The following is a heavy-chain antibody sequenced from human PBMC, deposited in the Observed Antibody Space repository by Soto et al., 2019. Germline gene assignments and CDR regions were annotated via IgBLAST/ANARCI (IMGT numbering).Heavy chain of an antibody. Sequence: SVKVSCKASGGTFSSYAISWVRQAPGQGLEWMGGIVPIFGTANYAQEFQGRVTITADESTSTAYMELSSLRSEDTAVYYCARDTRHYYDSSGYNLDYWGQGTLVTVSS. CDR3: ARDTRHYYDSSGYNLDY. J-gene: IGHJ4*02. CDR1: GGTFSSYA. V-gene: IGHV1-69*13. CDR2: IVPIFGTA. D-gene: IGHD3-22*01.